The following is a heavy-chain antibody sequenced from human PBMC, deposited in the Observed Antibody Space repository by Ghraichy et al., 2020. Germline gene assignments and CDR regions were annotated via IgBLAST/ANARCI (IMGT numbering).Heavy chain of an antibody. CDR3: ARVGAKLSMLGFGELAYWYFDL. CDR2: IYYTGTT. V-gene: IGHV4-59*11. CDR1: GGSINFHY. J-gene: IGHJ2*01. D-gene: IGHD3-10*01. Sequence: SETLSLTCTVSGGSINFHYWSWVRQPPGKGLEWIGYIYYTGTTSYNPSLRSRVAISVDTSKNHISLKLNSVTAADTAVYYCARVGAKLSMLGFGELAYWYFDLWGRGTLVTVSS.